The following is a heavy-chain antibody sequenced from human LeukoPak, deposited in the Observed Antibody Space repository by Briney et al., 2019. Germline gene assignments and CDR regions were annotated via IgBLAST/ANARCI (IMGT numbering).Heavy chain of an antibody. Sequence: PGGSLRLSXAASGFTFSSYAMMSVRQAPGKGLEGILAISGSGGSTYYADSVKGRFTISRHNPKNTLYLQMNSRRAEDTAVYYCAKERDIVVVVAGVGGYWGQGTLVTVSS. J-gene: IGHJ4*02. CDR3: AKERDIVVVVAGVGGY. CDR2: ISGSGGST. D-gene: IGHD2-15*01. V-gene: IGHV3-23*01. CDR1: GFTFSSYA.